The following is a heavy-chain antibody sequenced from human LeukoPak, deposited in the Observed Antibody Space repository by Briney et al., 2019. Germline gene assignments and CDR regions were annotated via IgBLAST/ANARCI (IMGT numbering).Heavy chain of an antibody. Sequence: GGSLRLSCAASGFTFTAYTINWVRQAPGKGLEWVSYISGSTTDIYYADSVKGRFTISRDNAKNSLYLQMNSLRAEDTAVYYCAREDGYNDNFDYWGQGTLVTVSS. V-gene: IGHV3-48*01. CDR1: GFTFTAYT. CDR3: AREDGYNDNFDY. J-gene: IGHJ4*02. D-gene: IGHD5-24*01. CDR2: ISGSTTDI.